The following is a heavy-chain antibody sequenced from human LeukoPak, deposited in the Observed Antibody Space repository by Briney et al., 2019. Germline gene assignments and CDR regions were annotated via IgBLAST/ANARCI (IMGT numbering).Heavy chain of an antibody. D-gene: IGHD2-2*01. CDR3: ASYCSSTSCLRAVNYYYYGMDV. Sequence: ASVKVSCKASGYTFTSYDINWVRQATGQGLECVGWMNPNSGNTGYAQKFQGRVTMTRNTSISTAYMELSSLRSEDTAVYYCASYCSSTSCLRAVNYYYYGMDVWGQGTTVTVSS. CDR1: GYTFTSYD. CDR2: MNPNSGNT. V-gene: IGHV1-8*01. J-gene: IGHJ6*02.